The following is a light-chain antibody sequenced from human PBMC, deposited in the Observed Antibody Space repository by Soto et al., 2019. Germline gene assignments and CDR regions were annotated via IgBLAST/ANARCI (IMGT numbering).Light chain of an antibody. J-gene: IGLJ1*01. CDR2: EVS. CDR1: SSDVGAYNY. Sequence: QSALTQPPSASGSPGQSVTISCTGTSSDVGAYNYVSWYQQHPGKAPKLMIYEVSKRPSGVPGRFSGSKSANTASLTVSGLQAEDEADYYCSSYAGSNNYVFGTGTKVTVL. CDR3: SSYAGSNNYV. V-gene: IGLV2-8*01.